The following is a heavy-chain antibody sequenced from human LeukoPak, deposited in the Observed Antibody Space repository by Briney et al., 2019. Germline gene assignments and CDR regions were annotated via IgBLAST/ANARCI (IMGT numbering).Heavy chain of an antibody. Sequence: SVKVSCKASGGTFSSYAISWVRQAPGQGLEWMGGIIPILGIANYAQKFQGRVTMTTDTSTSTAYMELRSLRSDDTAVYYCAREEGAPIAAANVWGLGTMVTVSS. V-gene: IGHV1-69*10. CDR1: GGTFSSYA. D-gene: IGHD6-13*01. CDR3: AREEGAPIAAANV. J-gene: IGHJ3*01. CDR2: IIPILGIA.